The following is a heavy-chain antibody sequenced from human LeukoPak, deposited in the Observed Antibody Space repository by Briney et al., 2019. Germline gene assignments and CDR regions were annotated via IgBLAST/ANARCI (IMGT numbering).Heavy chain of an antibody. Sequence: ASVKVSCKASGYTFTSYGISWVRQAPGQGLEWMGWISAYNGNTNYAQKLQGRVTMTTDTSTSTAYMELRSLRSDDTAVYYYARDEDYGDYVYFDYWGQGTLVTVSS. CDR1: GYTFTSYG. CDR3: ARDEDYGDYVYFDY. V-gene: IGHV1-18*01. J-gene: IGHJ4*02. CDR2: ISAYNGNT. D-gene: IGHD4-17*01.